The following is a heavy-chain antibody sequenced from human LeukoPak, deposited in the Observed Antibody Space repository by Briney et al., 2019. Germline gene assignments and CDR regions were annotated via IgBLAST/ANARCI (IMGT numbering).Heavy chain of an antibody. CDR3: AKVGNDYYYGMDV. Sequence: GRSLRLSCAASGFTFSSYGMHWVRQAPGKGLEWVAVISYDGSNKYHADSVKGRFTISRDNSKNTLYLQMNSLRAEDTAVYYCAKVGNDYYYGMDVWGQGTTVTVSS. CDR2: ISYDGSNK. CDR1: GFTFSSYG. J-gene: IGHJ6*02. V-gene: IGHV3-30*18. D-gene: IGHD7-27*01.